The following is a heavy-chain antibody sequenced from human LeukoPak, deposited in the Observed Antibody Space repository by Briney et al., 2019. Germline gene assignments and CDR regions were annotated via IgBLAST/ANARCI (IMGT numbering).Heavy chain of an antibody. Sequence: GGSLRLSCAASGFTFSRSAMTWVRQTPGKGLDWVSSISSSGNTYYADSVKRRFTISRDNSKNMLYLQMNSLRAEDTAVYYCVKGRISEDGLDFWGQGTLVTVSS. D-gene: IGHD6-13*01. CDR1: GFTFSRSA. V-gene: IGHV3-23*01. CDR3: VKGRISEDGLDF. CDR2: ISSSGNT. J-gene: IGHJ4*02.